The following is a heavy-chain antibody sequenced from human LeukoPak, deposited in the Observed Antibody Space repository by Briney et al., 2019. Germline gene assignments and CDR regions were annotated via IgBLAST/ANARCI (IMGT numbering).Heavy chain of an antibody. CDR1: GFTVSSNY. CDR2: IYSGGST. Sequence: GGSLRLSCAASGFTVSSNYMSWVRQAPGKGLEWVSVIYSGGSTYYADSVKGRFTISRDNSKNTLYLQMNSLRAEDTAVYYCARGAGGYDSSGYSDYWGQGTLDTVSS. CDR3: ARGAGGYDSSGYSDY. D-gene: IGHD3-22*01. J-gene: IGHJ4*02. V-gene: IGHV3-53*01.